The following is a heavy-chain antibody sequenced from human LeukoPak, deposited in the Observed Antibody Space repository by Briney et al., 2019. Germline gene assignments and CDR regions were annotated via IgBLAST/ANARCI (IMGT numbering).Heavy chain of an antibody. Sequence: ASVKVSCKASGYTFTGYYMHWVRQAPGQGLERMGWINPNSGGTNYAQKFQGRVTMTRDTSISTAYMELSRLRSDDTAVYYCARGGATYYDYVWGSYRHFDYWGQGTLVTVSS. J-gene: IGHJ4*02. V-gene: IGHV1-2*02. CDR3: ARGGATYYDYVWGSYRHFDY. D-gene: IGHD3-16*02. CDR1: GYTFTGYY. CDR2: INPNSGGT.